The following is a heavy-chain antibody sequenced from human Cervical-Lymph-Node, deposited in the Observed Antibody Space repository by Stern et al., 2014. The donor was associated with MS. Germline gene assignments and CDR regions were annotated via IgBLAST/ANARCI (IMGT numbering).Heavy chain of an antibody. V-gene: IGHV3-33*01. D-gene: IGHD5-18*01. CDR3: ASSYVDTAMDYYYGMDV. Sequence: VQLLESGGGVVQPGRSLRLSCAASGFTFSSYGMHWVRQAPGKGLEWVAVIWYDGSNKYYADSVKGRFTISRDNSKNTLYLQMNSLRAEDTAVYYCASSYVDTAMDYYYGMDVWGQGTTVTVSS. CDR2: IWYDGSNK. J-gene: IGHJ6*02. CDR1: GFTFSSYG.